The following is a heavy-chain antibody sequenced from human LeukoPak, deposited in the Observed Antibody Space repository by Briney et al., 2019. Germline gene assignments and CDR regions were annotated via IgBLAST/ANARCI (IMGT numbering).Heavy chain of an antibody. CDR2: ISQTGSIE. D-gene: IGHD2-15*01. CDR1: GFTFTTYV. CDR3: ARDRAVALPTYYYYMDV. V-gene: IGHV3-30*14. Sequence: PGGSLRLSCAASGFTFTTYVIPWVRQAPGKGLEWVAVISQTGSIETYADSVKGRFTISRDNSKNTVYLQMNSLKSEDTAVCYCARDRAVALPTYYYYMDVWGKGTTVTVSS. J-gene: IGHJ6*03.